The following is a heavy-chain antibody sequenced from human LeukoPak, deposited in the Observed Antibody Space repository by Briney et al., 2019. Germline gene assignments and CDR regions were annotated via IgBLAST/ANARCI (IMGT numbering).Heavy chain of an antibody. V-gene: IGHV3-30-3*01. CDR2: ISYDGSNK. CDR1: GFTFSSYT. CDR3: IRGSSSY. Sequence: GGSLRLSCGASGFTFSSYTMHWVRQAPGKGLEWVAVISYDGSNKYYADSVKGRLTISRDNAKNSLYLQMNSLRVEDTGTYYCIRGSSSYWGQGTLVTV. D-gene: IGHD3-10*01. J-gene: IGHJ4*02.